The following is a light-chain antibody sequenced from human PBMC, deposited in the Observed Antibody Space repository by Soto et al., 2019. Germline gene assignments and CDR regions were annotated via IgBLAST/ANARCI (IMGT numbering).Light chain of an antibody. V-gene: IGKV3-20*01. J-gene: IGKJ3*01. CDR3: KQYGSAPPVT. CDR2: GAS. CDR1: QSVSTY. Sequence: EIVLTQSPGTLSLSPGERATLSCRASQSVSTYLAWYQHKPGQAPRLLIYGASSRANGIPDSFSGSGSGTDFNLTISRLKTEDFAVYYCKQYGSAPPVTFGPGTKVDIK.